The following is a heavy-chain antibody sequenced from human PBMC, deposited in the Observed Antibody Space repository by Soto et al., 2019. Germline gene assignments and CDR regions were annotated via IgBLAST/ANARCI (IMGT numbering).Heavy chain of an antibody. CDR3: ARNSTSRYGLDV. Sequence: QVQLVQSGAEVKKPGSSVKVSCKASGGTFGSYGISWVRQAPGQGLEWMGGIIPIFGAANYAQKFQGRVTITADESTSTAYMELSSLRSKDTAVYYCARNSTSRYGLDVWGQGTTVTVSS. J-gene: IGHJ6*02. D-gene: IGHD2-2*01. V-gene: IGHV1-69*01. CDR1: GGTFGSYG. CDR2: IIPIFGAA.